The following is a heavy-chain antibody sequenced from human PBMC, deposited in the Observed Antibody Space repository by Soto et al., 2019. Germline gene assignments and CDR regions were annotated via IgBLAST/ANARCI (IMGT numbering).Heavy chain of an antibody. J-gene: IGHJ4*02. CDR1: GGTFSSYA. Sequence: QVQLVQSGAEVKKPGSSVKVSCKASGGTFSSYAISWVRQAPGQGLEWMGGIIPIFGTANYAQKFQGRVTXXAXEXXSTAYMELSSLRSEDTAVYYCARDSTSGSYSDFDYWGQGTLVTVSS. V-gene: IGHV1-69*12. D-gene: IGHD1-26*01. CDR2: IIPIFGTA. CDR3: ARDSTSGSYSDFDY.